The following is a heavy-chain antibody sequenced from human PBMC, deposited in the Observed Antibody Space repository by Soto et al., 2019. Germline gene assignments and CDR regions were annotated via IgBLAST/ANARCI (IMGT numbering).Heavy chain of an antibody. CDR1: GYTFTSYA. V-gene: IGHV1-3*01. CDR2: INAGNGNT. J-gene: IGHJ6*02. D-gene: IGHD3-22*01. CDR3: ARCLVGYDSSGFCYYGMDV. Sequence: AAVNVSCKASGYTFTSYAMHWVRQAPGQRLEGMGWINAGNGNTKYSQKFQGRVTITRDTSASTAYMELRSLRSEDTAVYYCARCLVGYDSSGFCYYGMDVWGQGTTVTVSS.